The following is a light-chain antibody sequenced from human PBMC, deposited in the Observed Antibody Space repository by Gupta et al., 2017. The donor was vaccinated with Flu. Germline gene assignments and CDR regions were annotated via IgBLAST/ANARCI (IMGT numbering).Light chain of an antibody. CDR1: QTVADSF. CDR2: GAS. CDR3: QQYGGSPAYT. Sequence: EIVLTQSPGSLSLSPGERATLSCRASQTVADSFLAWYQQHPGQAPRLLIYGASTRASGIPDRFSGSGSGTDFTLTISRREPEDFAVYYCQQYGGSPAYTFGQGTKLE. V-gene: IGKV3-20*01. J-gene: IGKJ2*01.